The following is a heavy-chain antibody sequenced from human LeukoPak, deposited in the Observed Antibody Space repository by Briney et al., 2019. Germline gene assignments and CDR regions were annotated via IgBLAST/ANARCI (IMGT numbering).Heavy chain of an antibody. V-gene: IGHV3-73*01. CDR2: IRSKANSYAT. CDR1: GFTFSGSA. D-gene: IGHD3-10*01. J-gene: IGHJ6*02. Sequence: GGSLRLSCAASGFTFSGSAMHWVRQASGKELEWVGRIRSKANSYATAYAASVKGRFTISRDDSKNTAYLQMNSLKTEDTAVYYCTRHGRGPRLDYYYGMDVWGQGTTVTVSS. CDR3: TRHGRGPRLDYYYGMDV.